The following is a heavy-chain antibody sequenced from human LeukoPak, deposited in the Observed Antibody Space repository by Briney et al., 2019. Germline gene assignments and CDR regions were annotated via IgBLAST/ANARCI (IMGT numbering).Heavy chain of an antibody. CDR1: GGTFSNYA. CDR2: VIPILLTP. J-gene: IGHJ4*02. CDR3: ATPDYGGGGHHRQFAY. Sequence: SVKVSCKASGGTFSNYAITWVRQTPGQGLELIGTVIPILLTPRYAPKFQGRVTITADEATTTVYLDLNSLTSEDTAVYYCATPDYGGGGHHRQFAYWGQGTLITVSS. D-gene: IGHD4-17*01. V-gene: IGHV1-69*15.